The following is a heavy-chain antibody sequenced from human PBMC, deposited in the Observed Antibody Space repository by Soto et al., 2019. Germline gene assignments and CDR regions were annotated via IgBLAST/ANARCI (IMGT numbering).Heavy chain of an antibody. CDR3: ARENYCDFWSGYFDY. V-gene: IGHV4-61*01. J-gene: IGHJ4*02. D-gene: IGHD3-3*01. Sequence: SETLSLTCTVSGGSVSSGSYYWSWIRQPPGKGLEWIGYIYYSGSTNYNPSLKSRVTISVDTSKNQFSLKLSSVTAADTAVYYCARENYCDFWSGYFDYWGQGTLVTVSS. CDR1: GGSVSSGSYY. CDR2: IYYSGST.